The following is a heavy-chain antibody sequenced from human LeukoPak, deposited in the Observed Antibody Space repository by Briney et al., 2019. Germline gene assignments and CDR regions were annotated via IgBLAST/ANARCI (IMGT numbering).Heavy chain of an antibody. CDR2: ISSSSSTI. CDR3: ASEFFDY. V-gene: IGHV3-48*01. J-gene: IGHJ4*02. CDR1: GFTFSTYS. Sequence: GSLRLSCAASGFTFSTYSMNWVRQAPGKGLEWVSYISSSSSTIYYADSVKGRFTISRDNAKNSLYLQMNSLRAEDTAVYYCASEFFDYWGQGTLVTVSS.